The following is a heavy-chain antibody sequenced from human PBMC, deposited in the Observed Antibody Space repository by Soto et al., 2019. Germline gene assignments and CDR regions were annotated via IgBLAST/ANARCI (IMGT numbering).Heavy chain of an antibody. CDR2: ISTSGATR. D-gene: IGHD6-19*01. V-gene: IGHV3-48*02. CDR3: AWFFGSGFDS. CDR1: GFTFSTDS. J-gene: IGHJ4*02. Sequence: EVQLVESGGGLVQPGGSLRLSCVASGFTFSTDSMNWVRQAPGKGLEWVAHISTSGATRYYADSVKGRFTISRDKAKTSLYLQMDSLRNEDAAVYYCAWFFGSGFDSWGQGTLVTVSS.